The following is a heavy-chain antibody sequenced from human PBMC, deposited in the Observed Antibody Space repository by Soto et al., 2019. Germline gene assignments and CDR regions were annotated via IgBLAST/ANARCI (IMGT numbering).Heavy chain of an antibody. CDR1: GGSISSGGYY. D-gene: IGHD6-6*01. CDR3: AREFIGYSSSSSNYYYYGMDV. CDR2: IYYSGST. Sequence: SETLSLTCTVSGGSISSGGYYWSWIRQHPGKGLEWIGYIYYSGSTYYNPSLKSRVTISVDTSKNQFSLKLSSVTAADTAVYYCAREFIGYSSSSSNYYYYGMDVWGQGTTVTVS. V-gene: IGHV4-31*03. J-gene: IGHJ6*02.